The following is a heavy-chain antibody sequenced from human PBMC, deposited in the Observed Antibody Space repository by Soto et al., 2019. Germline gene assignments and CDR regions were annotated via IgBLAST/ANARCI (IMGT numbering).Heavy chain of an antibody. D-gene: IGHD3-3*01. J-gene: IGHJ4*02. CDR2: ISDTGGSS. V-gene: IGHV3-23*01. CDR1: GFTFSSCA. CDR3: AKVVYNDFWSGYAK. Sequence: EVQLLESGGQLVQPGGSLRLSCAASGFTFSSCAMSWVRQAPGKGLEWVSAISDTGGSSYYADSVKSRFTMSRDNSRNTLYLQMNSLRVEDTAVYYCAKVVYNDFWSGYAKWGQGTLVTVSS.